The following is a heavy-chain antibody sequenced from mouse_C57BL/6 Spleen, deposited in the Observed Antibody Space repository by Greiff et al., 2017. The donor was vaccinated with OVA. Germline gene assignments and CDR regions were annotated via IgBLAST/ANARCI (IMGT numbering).Heavy chain of an antibody. J-gene: IGHJ1*03. V-gene: IGHV5-16*01. CDR2: INYDGSST. D-gene: IGHD2-3*01. Sequence: EVKLVESEGGLVQPGSSMKLSCTASGFTFSDYYMAWVRQVPEKGLEWVANINYDGSSTYYLDSLKSRFIISRDNAKNILYLQMSSLKSEDTATYYCARGRYDDYYWYYDVWGTGTTVTVSS. CDR3: ARGRYDDYYWYYDV. CDR1: GFTFSDYY.